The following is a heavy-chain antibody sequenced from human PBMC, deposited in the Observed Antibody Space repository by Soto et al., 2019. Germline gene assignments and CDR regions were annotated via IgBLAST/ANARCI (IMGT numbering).Heavy chain of an antibody. V-gene: IGHV3-30-3*01. CDR3: ARVVRGVPEY. CDR2: ISYDGSNK. J-gene: IGHJ4*02. Sequence: PGGSLRLSCAASGFTFSSYAMHWVRQAPGKGLEWVAVISYDGSNKYYADSVKGRFTISRDNSKNTLYLQMNSLRAEDTAVYYCARVVRGVPEYWGQGTLVTVSS. D-gene: IGHD3-10*01. CDR1: GFTFSSYA.